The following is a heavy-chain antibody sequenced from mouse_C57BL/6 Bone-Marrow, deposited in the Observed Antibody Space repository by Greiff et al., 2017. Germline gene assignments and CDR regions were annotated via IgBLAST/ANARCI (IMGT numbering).Heavy chain of an antibody. V-gene: IGHV1-7*01. Sequence: QVQLKQSGAELAKPGASVKLSCKASGYTFTSYWMHWVKQRPGQGLEWIGYINPSSGYTKYNQKFKDKATLTADKSSSTAYMQLSSLTSEDSASNITTVVATDYFDYWGQGTTLTVSS. CDR3: TVVATDYFDY. J-gene: IGHJ2*01. D-gene: IGHD1-1*01. CDR1: GYTFTSYW. CDR2: INPSSGYT.